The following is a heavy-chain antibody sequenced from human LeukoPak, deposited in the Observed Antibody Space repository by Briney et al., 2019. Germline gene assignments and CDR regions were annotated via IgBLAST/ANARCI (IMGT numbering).Heavy chain of an antibody. D-gene: IGHD1-7*01. CDR3: AKRRGLELLYYYYMDV. Sequence: GGSLRLSCAASGFTVSSNYMSWVRQAPGKGLEWVSAISGSGGSTYFADSVKGRFTISRDNSKNTLYLQMNSLRAEDTAVYYCAKRRGLELLYYYYMDVWGKGTTVTVSS. CDR2: ISGSGGST. V-gene: IGHV3-23*01. J-gene: IGHJ6*03. CDR1: GFTVSSNY.